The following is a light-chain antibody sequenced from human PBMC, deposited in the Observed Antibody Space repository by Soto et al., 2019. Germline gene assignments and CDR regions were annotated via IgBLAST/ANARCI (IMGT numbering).Light chain of an antibody. CDR1: QSITTF. J-gene: IGKJ4*01. CDR2: DAS. V-gene: IGKV1-5*01. CDR3: QQYSTYPLT. Sequence: DIQMAQSPSCLSKSMGDRVTINCRASQSITTFLAWYQQKPGKAPQILIYDASKLEPGVPSRLSGGGSGTEFTLTISSLQPDDFATYYCQQYSTYPLTFGGGTKVDIK.